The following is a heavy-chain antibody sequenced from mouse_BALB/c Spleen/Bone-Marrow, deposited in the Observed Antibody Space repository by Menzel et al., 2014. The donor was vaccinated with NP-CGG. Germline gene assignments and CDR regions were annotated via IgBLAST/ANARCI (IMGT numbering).Heavy chain of an antibody. Sequence: EVQLVESGGGLVQPGSSLSLSCAPSGFTFTDYYMSWVRQPPGKALEWSGFIRNKANGYTTEYSASVKGRFTVSRDNSQSIPYLQKNTLRAEDSAPYYCARDIKVNYNWDFEIWGAGTPLTVSS. CDR1: GFTFTDYY. D-gene: IGHD2-1*01. CDR2: IRNKANGYTT. J-gene: IGHJ1*01. CDR3: ARDIKVNYNWDFEI. V-gene: IGHV7-3*02.